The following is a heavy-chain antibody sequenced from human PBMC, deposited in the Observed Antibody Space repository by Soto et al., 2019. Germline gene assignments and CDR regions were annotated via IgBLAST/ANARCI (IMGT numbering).Heavy chain of an antibody. J-gene: IGHJ4*02. D-gene: IGHD3-3*01. Sequence: SLRLSCAASGFTFRSYGMHWVRQAPGKGLEWVAGIFYDGRNKYYADSVKGRFTISRDNSMNTVNLQMNSLRAEDTAVYYCAKAGYYASSTYLELDHWGQGTLVTVSS. CDR3: AKAGYYASSTYLELDH. CDR1: GFTFRSYG. V-gene: IGHV3-30*18. CDR2: IFYDGRNK.